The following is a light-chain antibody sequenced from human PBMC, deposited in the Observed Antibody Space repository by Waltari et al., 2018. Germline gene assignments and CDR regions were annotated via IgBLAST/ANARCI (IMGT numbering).Light chain of an antibody. V-gene: IGLV2-14*03. Sequence: QSALTQPASVSGSPGQSITISCSGTSRDIGGYDHVSWYQQHPGKVPKLIIYDVDKWPSGVSTRFSGSKSGTTASLTISGLQAEYEADYYCCSYTSTREFVVFGGGTRL. CDR1: SRDIGGYDH. CDR3: CSYTSTREFVV. J-gene: IGLJ2*01. CDR2: DVD.